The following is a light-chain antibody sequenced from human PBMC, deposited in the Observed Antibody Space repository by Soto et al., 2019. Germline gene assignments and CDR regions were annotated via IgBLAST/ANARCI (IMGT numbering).Light chain of an antibody. J-gene: IGLJ1*01. CDR1: SSNIGSNT. CDR3: ASWDDSLPGYV. Sequence: QLVLTQPPSASGTPGQRVTISCSGSSSNIGSNTVNWYQHLPGTAPKLLIYTNNQRPSGVPDRFSGSKSGTSASLAISGLQSEDEADYYCASWDDSLPGYVFGTGTKVTVL. CDR2: TNN. V-gene: IGLV1-44*01.